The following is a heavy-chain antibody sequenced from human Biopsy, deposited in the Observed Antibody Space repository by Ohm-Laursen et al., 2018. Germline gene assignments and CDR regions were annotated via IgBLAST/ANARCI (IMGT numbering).Heavy chain of an antibody. CDR1: GFTFSSYA. CDR2: ISGSGGNT. CDR3: AKGGYCTTSSCYMDLDY. D-gene: IGHD2-2*02. J-gene: IGHJ4*02. Sequence: SLRLSCTASGFTFSSYAMNWVRQAPGKGLEWVSTISGSGGNTYYADSVRGRFTVSRDGSKSTLYLQMSSLSAKDTAFYYCAKGGYCTTSSCYMDLDYWGQGTLVTVSS. V-gene: IGHV3-23*01.